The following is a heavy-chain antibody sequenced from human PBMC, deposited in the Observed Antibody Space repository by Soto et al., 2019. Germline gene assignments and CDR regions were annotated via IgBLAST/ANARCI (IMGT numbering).Heavy chain of an antibody. Sequence: QVQLVESGGGLVQPGGSLRLSCAASGFTFSDYYMSWIRQAPGKGLEWVSYISSSSSYTNYADSVKGRFTISRDNAKNSLYLQMNSLRAEDTAVYYCARAPDIVATITGSYFDYWGQGTLVTVSS. CDR2: ISSSSSYT. V-gene: IGHV3-11*06. D-gene: IGHD5-12*01. CDR3: ARAPDIVATITGSYFDY. J-gene: IGHJ4*02. CDR1: GFTFSDYY.